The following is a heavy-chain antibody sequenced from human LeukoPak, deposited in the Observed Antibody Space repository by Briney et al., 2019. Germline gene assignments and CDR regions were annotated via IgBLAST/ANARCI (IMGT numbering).Heavy chain of an antibody. CDR2: INPNSGGT. CDR3: ARAEYCSSTSCSSPPSNWFDP. Sequence: ASVKVSCKASGYTFTGYYMHWVRQAPGQGLEWMGWINPNSGGTNYAQKFQGRVTMTRDTSISTAYMELSRLRSDDTAMYYCARAEYCSSTSCSSPPSNWFDPWGQGTLVTVSS. D-gene: IGHD2-2*01. J-gene: IGHJ5*02. V-gene: IGHV1-2*02. CDR1: GYTFTGYY.